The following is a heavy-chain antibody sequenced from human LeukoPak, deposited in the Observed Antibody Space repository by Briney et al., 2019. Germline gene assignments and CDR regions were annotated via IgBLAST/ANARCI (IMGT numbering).Heavy chain of an antibody. V-gene: IGHV3-11*06. Sequence: GGSLRLSCAASGFTFSGYYMSWIRQAPGKGLEWVSYISSSGISTNYADSVKGRFTISRDNAKNSLYLQMNSLRDEDTAVYYCARDLSSVPTRWGQGTLVTVSS. J-gene: IGHJ4*02. CDR2: ISSSGIST. D-gene: IGHD3-10*01. CDR1: GFTFSGYY. CDR3: ARDLSSVPTR.